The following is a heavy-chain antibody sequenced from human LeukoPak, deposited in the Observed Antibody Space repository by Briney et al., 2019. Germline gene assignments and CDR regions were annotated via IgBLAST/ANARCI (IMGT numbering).Heavy chain of an antibody. V-gene: IGHV5-51*01. D-gene: IGHD2-2*01. CDR2: IFPGDSDT. CDR3: ARHRGSCSGTSCYIEY. CDR1: GYSFTSSW. J-gene: IGHJ4*02. Sequence: GESLKISCKASGYSFTSSWIGWVRQMPGKGLEGMGIIFPGDSDTKYSPSFQGQVTTSADKSISTAYLQWSSLKASDTAMYYCARHRGSCSGTSCYIEYWGQGTLVTVSS.